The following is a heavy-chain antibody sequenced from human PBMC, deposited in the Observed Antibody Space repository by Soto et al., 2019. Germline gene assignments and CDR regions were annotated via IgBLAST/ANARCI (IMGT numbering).Heavy chain of an antibody. CDR1: GGTFSSYA. V-gene: IGHV1-69*12. CDR3: VSVVAIPGYPDN. D-gene: IGHD5-12*01. Sequence: QVQLVQSGAAVRQPASSVKDSCKTSGGTFSSYAISWVRQAPGQGLEWMGGIVPIVDTSTYAQKFQGRVTITADEATSTVDMALSSLRSDDTAVYYCVSVVAIPGYPDNWRQGTLVTVSS. CDR2: IVPIVDTS. J-gene: IGHJ4*02.